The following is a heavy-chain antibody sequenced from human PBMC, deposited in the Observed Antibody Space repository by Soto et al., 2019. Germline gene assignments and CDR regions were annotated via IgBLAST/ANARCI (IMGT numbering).Heavy chain of an antibody. D-gene: IGHD6-19*01. CDR2: ISAYNGNT. Sequence: VSVKVSCKASGYTFTSYGISWVRQAPGQGLEWMGWISAYNGNTNYAQKLQGRVTMTTDTSTSTAYMELRSLRSDDTAVYYCARVWVDSSGWGTRDYFDYWGQGTLVTVSS. CDR3: ARVWVDSSGWGTRDYFDY. J-gene: IGHJ4*02. V-gene: IGHV1-18*01. CDR1: GYTFTSYG.